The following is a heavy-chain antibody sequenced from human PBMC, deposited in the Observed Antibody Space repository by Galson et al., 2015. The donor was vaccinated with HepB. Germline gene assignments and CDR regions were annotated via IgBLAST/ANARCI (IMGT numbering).Heavy chain of an antibody. CDR2: IKQDGSEK. CDR3: ARSVGARQGGYYFDY. Sequence: SLRLSCAASGFTFSSYWMSWVRQAPGKGLEWVANIKQDGSEKYYVDSVKGRFTISRDNAKNSLYLQMNSLRAEDTAVYYCARSVGARQGGYYFDYWGQGTLVTVSS. V-gene: IGHV3-7*01. D-gene: IGHD1-26*01. J-gene: IGHJ4*02. CDR1: GFTFSSYW.